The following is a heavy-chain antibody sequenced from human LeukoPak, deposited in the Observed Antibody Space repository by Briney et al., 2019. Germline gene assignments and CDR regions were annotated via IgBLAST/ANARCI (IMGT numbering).Heavy chain of an antibody. D-gene: IGHD2/OR15-2a*01. CDR2: ISNYNGNT. CDR1: GYTFTSSG. J-gene: IGHJ4*02. Sequence: ASVKVSCKASGYTFTSSGISWVRQAPGQGLEWLAWISNYNGNTNYAQNLQGRVTVTADTSTSTAYMELRSLRSDDTAVYYCARDVRRVASPPFDYWGQGTLVTVSS. CDR3: ARDVRRVASPPFDY. V-gene: IGHV1-18*01.